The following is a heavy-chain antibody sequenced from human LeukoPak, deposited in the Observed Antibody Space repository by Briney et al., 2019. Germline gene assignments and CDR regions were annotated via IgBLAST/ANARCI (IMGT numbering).Heavy chain of an antibody. J-gene: IGHJ4*02. CDR1: GYTFTGYY. D-gene: IGHD3-22*01. V-gene: IGHV1-2*02. Sequence: VASVKVSCKASGYTFTGYYMHWVRQAPGQGLEWMGCINPNSGGTNYAQKFQGRVTMTRDTSISTAYMELSRLRSDDTAVYYCARVTGYYDSNYWGQGTLVTVSS. CDR3: ARVTGYYDSNY. CDR2: INPNSGGT.